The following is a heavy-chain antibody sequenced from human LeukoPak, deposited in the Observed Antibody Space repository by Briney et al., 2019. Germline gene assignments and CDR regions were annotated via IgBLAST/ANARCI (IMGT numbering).Heavy chain of an antibody. D-gene: IGHD6-13*01. V-gene: IGHV1-69*06. CDR1: GGTFSSYA. Sequence: SVKVSCKASGGTFSSYAISWVRQAPGQGLEWMGGIIPIFGTANYAQKFQGRVTITADKSTSTAYMELSSLRSEDTAVYYCARATYSSPSFDPWGQGTLVTVSS. CDR2: IIPIFGTA. J-gene: IGHJ5*02. CDR3: ARATYSSPSFDP.